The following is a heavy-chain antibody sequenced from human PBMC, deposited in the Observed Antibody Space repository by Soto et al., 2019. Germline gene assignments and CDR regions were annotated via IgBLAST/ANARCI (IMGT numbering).Heavy chain of an antibody. Sequence: SETLSLTCAVSSGSISSSNWWSWVRQPPGKGLEWIGEIYHSGSTNYNPSLKSRVTISVDKSKNQFSLKLSSVTAADTAVYYCARDWVGYCSGGSCWVGAFDIWGQGTMVTVSS. D-gene: IGHD2-15*01. J-gene: IGHJ3*02. CDR2: IYHSGST. CDR1: SGSISSSNW. V-gene: IGHV4-4*02. CDR3: ARDWVGYCSGGSCWVGAFDI.